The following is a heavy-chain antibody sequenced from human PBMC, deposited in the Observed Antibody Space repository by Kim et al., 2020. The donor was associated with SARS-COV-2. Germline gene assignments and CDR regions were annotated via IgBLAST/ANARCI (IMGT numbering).Heavy chain of an antibody. CDR3: AKNTQWLVRGAPDY. V-gene: IGHV3-30*18. D-gene: IGHD6-19*01. CDR1: GFTFSSYG. Sequence: GGSLRLSCAASGFTFSSYGMHWVRQAPGKGLEWVAVISYDGSNKYYADSVKGRFTISRDNSKNTLYLQMNSLRAEDTAVYYCAKNTQWLVRGAPDYWGQGTLVTVSS. CDR2: ISYDGSNK. J-gene: IGHJ4*02.